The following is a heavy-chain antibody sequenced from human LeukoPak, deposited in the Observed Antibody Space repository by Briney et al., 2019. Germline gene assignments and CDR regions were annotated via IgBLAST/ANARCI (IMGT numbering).Heavy chain of an antibody. J-gene: IGHJ3*02. CDR2: IYWDDDR. V-gene: IGHV2-5*02. CDR1: GFSLSTTGVG. CDR3: AHITITYQGVTRDDAFDI. Sequence: SGPTLVKPTQSLTLTCSFSGFSLSTTGVGVGWIRQPPEKALEWLAIIYWDDDRRYRPSVRSRLSITKDTSKNQVVLTMSNMDPVDTGTYYCAHITITYQGVTRDDAFDIWGQGTMVTVSS. D-gene: IGHD3-16*01.